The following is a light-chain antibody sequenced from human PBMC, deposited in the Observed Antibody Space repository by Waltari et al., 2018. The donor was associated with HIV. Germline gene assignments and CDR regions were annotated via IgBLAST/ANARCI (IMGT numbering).Light chain of an antibody. Sequence: QSALTQPASVSGSLGQSITFSCTGTSSDIGGYDHVSWYQQHPGKAPKIIIFDVTNRPSGVSDRFSGSKSGNTASLTISGLQAEDEADYYCTSFTSSSAWLFGGGTKLTVL. CDR3: TSFTSSSAWL. V-gene: IGLV2-14*03. CDR2: DVT. CDR1: SSDIGGYDH. J-gene: IGLJ3*02.